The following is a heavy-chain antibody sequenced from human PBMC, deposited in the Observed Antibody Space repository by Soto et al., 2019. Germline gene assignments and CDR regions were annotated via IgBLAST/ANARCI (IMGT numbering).Heavy chain of an antibody. J-gene: IGHJ4*02. V-gene: IGHV3-33*01. D-gene: IGHD2-2*01. Sequence: PGGSLRLSCAASGFTFSSYGMHWVRQAPGKGLEWVAVIWYDGSNKYYADSVKGRFTISRDNSKNTLYLQMNSLRAEDTAVYYCARDDQLLEWPAEEPLWSQIDYWGQGTLVTVSS. CDR2: IWYDGSNK. CDR3: ARDDQLLEWPAEEPLWSQIDY. CDR1: GFTFSSYG.